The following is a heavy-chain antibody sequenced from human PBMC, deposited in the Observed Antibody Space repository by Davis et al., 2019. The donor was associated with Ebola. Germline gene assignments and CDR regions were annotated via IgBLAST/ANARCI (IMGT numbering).Heavy chain of an antibody. V-gene: IGHV3-30*18. D-gene: IGHD4/OR15-4a*01. CDR3: AKDKTMATQYWYFDL. CDR2: ISFDGNDQ. Sequence: GESLKISCVASGFTFSSYGMHWVRQAPGKGLEWVAVISFDGNDQYYADSVKGRFTISRDNSKNTLYLQMNSLRAEDTALYYCAKDKTMATQYWYFDLWGRGTLVTVSS. J-gene: IGHJ2*01. CDR1: GFTFSSYG.